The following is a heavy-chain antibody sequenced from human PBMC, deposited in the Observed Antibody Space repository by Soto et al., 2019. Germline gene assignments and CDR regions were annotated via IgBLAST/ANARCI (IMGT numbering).Heavy chain of an antibody. V-gene: IGHV1-46*01. D-gene: IGHD6-6*01. CDR2: INPSGGST. Sequence: GASVKVSCKASGYTFTSYYMHWVRQAPGQGLEWMGIINPSGGSTSYAQKFQGRVTMTRDTSTSTVYMELSSLRSEDTAVYYCARGSKIRIAARLSASPPDVWGQGTTVTVSS. CDR1: GYTFTSYY. J-gene: IGHJ6*02. CDR3: ARGSKIRIAARLSASPPDV.